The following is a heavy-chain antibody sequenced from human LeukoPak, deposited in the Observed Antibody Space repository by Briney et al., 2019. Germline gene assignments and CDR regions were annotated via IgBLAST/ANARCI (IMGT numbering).Heavy chain of an antibody. Sequence: PGGSLRLSCAASGFTVSSNYMSWVRQAPGKGLEWVSVIYSGGSTYYADSVKGRFNISRDNSKNTLYLQMNSLRAEDTAVYYCARADYGDYPLESYYFDYWGQGTLVTVSS. CDR2: IYSGGST. D-gene: IGHD4-17*01. CDR3: ARADYGDYPLESYYFDY. V-gene: IGHV3-53*01. CDR1: GFTVSSNY. J-gene: IGHJ4*02.